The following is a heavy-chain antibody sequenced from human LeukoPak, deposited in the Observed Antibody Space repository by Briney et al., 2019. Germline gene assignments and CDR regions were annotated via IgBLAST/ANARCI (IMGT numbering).Heavy chain of an antibody. CDR3: AKDSRPIGDYLTYYYYYYMDV. D-gene: IGHD4-17*01. Sequence: GGSLRLSCAASGFTFDDYAMHWVRQAPGKGLEWVSLISWDGGSTYYADPVKGRFTISRDNSKNSLYLQMNSLRAEDTALYYCAKDSRPIGDYLTYYYYYYMDVWGKGTTVTVSS. CDR2: ISWDGGST. J-gene: IGHJ6*03. CDR1: GFTFDDYA. V-gene: IGHV3-43D*03.